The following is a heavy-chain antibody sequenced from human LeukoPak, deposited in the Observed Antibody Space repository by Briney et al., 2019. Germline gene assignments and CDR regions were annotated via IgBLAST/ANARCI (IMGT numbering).Heavy chain of an antibody. J-gene: IGHJ6*02. D-gene: IGHD3-10*01. CDR2: IKQDGSEK. Sequence: GGSLRLSCAASGFTFNSYWMSWVRQAPGKGLQWVANIKQDGSEKYYVDSVKGRFTISRDNAKNSLYLQMNSLRVEDTAVYYCARDPLPTMVRGGYYAMDVWGQGTTVTVSS. CDR3: ARDPLPTMVRGGYYAMDV. V-gene: IGHV3-7*01. CDR1: GFTFNSYW.